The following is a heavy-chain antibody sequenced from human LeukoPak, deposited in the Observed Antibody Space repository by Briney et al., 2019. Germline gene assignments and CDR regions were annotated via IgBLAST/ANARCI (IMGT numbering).Heavy chain of an antibody. CDR2: INHDGSEK. CDR1: GFSFSTHS. D-gene: IGHD6-19*01. CDR3: ARGSGWLDY. V-gene: IGHV3-7*03. J-gene: IGHJ4*02. Sequence: GGSLRLSCAASGFSFSTHSLTWVRQAPGKGLQWVATINHDGSEKDYVDSVKGRFTISRDNAENSLYLQLNSLRPEDTAIYYCARGSGWLDYWGQGTLVTVSS.